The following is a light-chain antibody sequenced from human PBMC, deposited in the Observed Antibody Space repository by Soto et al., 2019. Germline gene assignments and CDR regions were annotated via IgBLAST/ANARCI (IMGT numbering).Light chain of an antibody. CDR2: EVT. V-gene: IGLV2-14*01. J-gene: IGLJ1*01. CDR1: SSDVGGYNY. Sequence: QSVLTQPASVSGSPGQSITISCTGTSSDVGGYNYVTWYQQHPGKVPKLLIYEVTARPSGVSTRFSGSKSGNTASLTISGLQAEDEADYFCSSYTSTATYVFGIGTKVTVL. CDR3: SSYTSTATYV.